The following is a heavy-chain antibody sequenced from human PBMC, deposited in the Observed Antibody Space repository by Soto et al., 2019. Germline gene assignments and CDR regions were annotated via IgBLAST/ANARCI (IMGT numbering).Heavy chain of an antibody. D-gene: IGHD2-15*01. CDR3: ARGRYCLTGRCFPNWFDS. CDR2: IYKSATT. V-gene: IGHV4-30-4*01. J-gene: IGHJ5*01. CDR1: GDSISSVDYF. Sequence: QVQLVESGPGLVKPSQTLSLTCSVSGDSISSVDYFWAWIRQPPGQALEYIGYIYKSATTYYNPSFESRVAISLDTSKSQFSLNVISVTAADTAVYFCARGRYCLTGRCFPNWFDSWGQGTLVTVSS.